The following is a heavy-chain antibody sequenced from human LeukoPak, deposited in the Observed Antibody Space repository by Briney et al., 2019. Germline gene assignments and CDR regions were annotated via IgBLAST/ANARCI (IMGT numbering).Heavy chain of an antibody. V-gene: IGHV1-46*01. CDR3: GRGGGATGLLS. D-gene: IGHD5-24*01. J-gene: IGHJ5*02. Sequence: ASVKVSCKASGGTFSTYGISWVRQAPGQGLEWMGIINPSGGSTSYAQKFQGRVTMTRDMSTSTVYMELSSLRSEATAVYYCGRGGGATGLLSWGQGTLVTVSS. CDR1: GGTFSTYG. CDR2: INPSGGST.